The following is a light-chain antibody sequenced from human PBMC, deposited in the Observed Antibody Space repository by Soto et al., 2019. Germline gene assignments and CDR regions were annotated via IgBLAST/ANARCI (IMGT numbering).Light chain of an antibody. J-gene: IGKJ1*01. CDR1: LTVSRN. CDR3: QQYMNWPPWT. CDR2: GAS. V-gene: IGKV3-15*01. Sequence: ETVMTRSPGTLSVAPGERATLSCRASLTVSRNLAWYQQKPGQAPRLLIYGASTRATGIPDRLSGSGAGTEFTLTISSLQTEDSAIYYCQQYMNWPPWTFGQGTRVEIK.